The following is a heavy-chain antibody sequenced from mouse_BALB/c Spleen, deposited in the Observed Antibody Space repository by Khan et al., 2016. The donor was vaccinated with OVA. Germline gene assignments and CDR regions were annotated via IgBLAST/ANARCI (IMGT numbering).Heavy chain of an antibody. D-gene: IGHD2-3*01. CDR3: ARPAYDGYYDY. CDR2: ISTYSGST. CDR1: GYTFTDYA. V-gene: IGHV1S137*01. J-gene: IGHJ2*01. Sequence: QVQLQQSGPELVRPGVSVKISCKGSGYTFTDYAMYWVKQSHAKSLEWIGLISTYSGSTNYNQKFKGKVTMTVDKSSSAAYMELARLTSEDSAIFYCARPAYDGYYDYWGQGTTITVS.